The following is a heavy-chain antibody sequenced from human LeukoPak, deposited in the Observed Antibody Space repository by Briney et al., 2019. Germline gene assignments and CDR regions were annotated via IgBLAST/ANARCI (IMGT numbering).Heavy chain of an antibody. Sequence: GGSLRLSCAASGFTFSSYGMHWVRQAPGKGLEWVAVIWYDGSNKYYADSVKGRFTISRENAKNSLYLQMNSLRAGDTAVYYCARGGGSYLSFDYWGQGTLVTVSS. CDR1: GFTFSSYG. J-gene: IGHJ4*02. V-gene: IGHV3-33*01. D-gene: IGHD1-26*01. CDR3: ARGGGSYLSFDY. CDR2: IWYDGSNK.